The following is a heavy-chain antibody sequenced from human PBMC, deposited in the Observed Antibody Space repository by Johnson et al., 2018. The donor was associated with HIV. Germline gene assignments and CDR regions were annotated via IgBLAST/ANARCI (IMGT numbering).Heavy chain of an antibody. Sequence: VQLVESGGGLVQPGGSLRLSCAASGLTVSSYYMTWVHQAPGKGLEWVSVLFSGVTTYYADSVKGRFPISRDSSTNTLYLQMNSLRAEDTAVYYCAREAITMARGRAFDIWGQGTMVTVSS. J-gene: IGHJ3*02. CDR3: AREAITMARGRAFDI. V-gene: IGHV3-66*01. D-gene: IGHD3-10*01. CDR1: GLTVSSYY. CDR2: LFSGVTT.